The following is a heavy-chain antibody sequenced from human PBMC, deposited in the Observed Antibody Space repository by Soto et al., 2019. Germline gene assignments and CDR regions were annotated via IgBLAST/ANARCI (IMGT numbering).Heavy chain of an antibody. D-gene: IGHD2-2*01. Sequence: QVQLVESGGGVVQPGRSLSLSCAASGFTLRSYAVHWVRQAPGKGLEWVAVMSFDGSKASHADSVKGRFTISRDNSKNTVSLQMNSLRVEDSAVYYWSRGPPGVVPGGIGCGGMDVWGQGTTVTVSS. CDR3: SRGPPGVVPGGIGCGGMDV. CDR2: MSFDGSKA. V-gene: IGHV3-30-3*01. CDR1: GFTLRSYA. J-gene: IGHJ6*02.